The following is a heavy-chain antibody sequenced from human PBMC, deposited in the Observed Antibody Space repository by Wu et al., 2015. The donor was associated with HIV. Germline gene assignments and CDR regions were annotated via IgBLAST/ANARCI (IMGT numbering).Heavy chain of an antibody. Sequence: QVHLVQSGPEVKKPGASVKVSCKVSGYTLTELSMHWVRQAPGKGLEWMGGFDPEDGETIYAQKFQGRVTMTEDTSTDTAYMELSSLRSEDTAVYYCATRTLGYCSSTSCLPDYFDYWGQGTLVTVSS. CDR1: GYTLTELS. V-gene: IGHV1-24*01. D-gene: IGHD2-2*01. CDR3: ATRTLGYCSSTSCLPDYFDY. CDR2: FDPEDGET. J-gene: IGHJ4*02.